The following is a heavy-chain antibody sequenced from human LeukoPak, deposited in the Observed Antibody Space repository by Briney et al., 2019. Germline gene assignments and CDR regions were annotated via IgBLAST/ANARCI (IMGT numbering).Heavy chain of an antibody. V-gene: IGHV4-4*07. J-gene: IGHJ4*02. CDR1: GGSISSYY. D-gene: IGHD3-22*01. Sequence: SETLSLTCTVSGGSISSYYWSWIRQPAGKGLEWIGRIYTSGSTNYNPSLKSRVTMSVDTSKNQFSLKLSSVTAADTAVYYCARHRKIAYYYDSSGYWTFDYWGQGTLVTVSP. CDR2: IYTSGST. CDR3: ARHRKIAYYYDSSGYWTFDY.